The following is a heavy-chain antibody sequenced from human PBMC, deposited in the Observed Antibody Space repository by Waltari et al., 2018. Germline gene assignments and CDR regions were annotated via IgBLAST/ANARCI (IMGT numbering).Heavy chain of an antibody. CDR3: ARSGTSSSRYFDL. CDR1: GYSFTNYW. Sequence: EVQVVQSGSEVKQPGESLKISCKGSGYSFTNYWIGWVRQMPGKGLEWMGSIYPSDSDARYSPSFQGQVTISADRSISTAYLQWSSLKASDTAMYYCARSGTSSSRYFDLWGRGALVTVFS. J-gene: IGHJ2*01. V-gene: IGHV5-51*01. CDR2: IYPSDSDA. D-gene: IGHD6-6*01.